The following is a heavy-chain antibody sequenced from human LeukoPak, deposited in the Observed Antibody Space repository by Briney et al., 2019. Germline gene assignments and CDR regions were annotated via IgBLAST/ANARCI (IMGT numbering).Heavy chain of an antibody. J-gene: IGHJ1*01. Sequence: GGSLRLSCAASGFTFSTYWMHWVPQAPGKGLVWVSRIKSDGGTNYADSVKGRFTISRDNAKKTVSPQMNSLRPEDTGVYYCARAPSEIGGYYPEYFRHWGQGTLVTVSS. CDR1: GFTFSTYW. D-gene: IGHD3-22*01. CDR2: IKSDGGT. CDR3: ARAPSEIGGYYPEYFRH. V-gene: IGHV3-74*01.